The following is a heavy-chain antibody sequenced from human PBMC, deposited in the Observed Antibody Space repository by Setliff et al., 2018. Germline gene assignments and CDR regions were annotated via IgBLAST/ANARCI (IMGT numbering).Heavy chain of an antibody. V-gene: IGHV3-73*01. J-gene: IGHJ3*02. CDR3: TFARDGYDVFDI. CDR1: GFSFSGSA. D-gene: IGHD5-18*01. Sequence: GGSLRLSCAASGFSFSGSAVYWVRQASVKGLEWIGRIRGRTDNYATAYAASVRGRFTISRDDSKNTAYLQMNSLKTEDTAVYYCTFARDGYDVFDIWGRGTMVTVSS. CDR2: IRGRTDNYAT.